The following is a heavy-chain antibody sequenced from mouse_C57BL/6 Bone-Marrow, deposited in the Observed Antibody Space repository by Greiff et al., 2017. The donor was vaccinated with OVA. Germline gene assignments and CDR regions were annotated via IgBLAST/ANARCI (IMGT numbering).Heavy chain of an antibody. CDR1: GYTFTSYW. V-gene: IGHV1-61*01. CDR2: ICTSGSET. CDR3: ARKGGYGNSDY. Sequence: QVQLQQPGAELVRPGSSVKLSCTASGYTFTSYWMDRVKQRPGQGLEWIGNICTSGSETHYTHKFKDKATFTVDKTSSTAYMQLSSLTSEDSEVYYCARKGGYGNSDYWGQGTTLTVSS. J-gene: IGHJ2*01. D-gene: IGHD2-1*01.